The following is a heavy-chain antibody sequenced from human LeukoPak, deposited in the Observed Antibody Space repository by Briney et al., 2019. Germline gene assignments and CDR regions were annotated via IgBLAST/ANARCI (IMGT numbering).Heavy chain of an antibody. CDR1: GYSISSGYY. CDR3: ARHLDGVDY. J-gene: IGHJ4*02. CDR2: IYHSGGT. V-gene: IGHV4-38-2*01. Sequence: SETLSLTCAVSGYSISSGYYWGWIRQPPGKGLEWIGSIYHSGGTYYNPSLKSRVTISVDTSKNQFSLKLSSVTAADTAVYYCARHLDGVDYWGQGTLVTVSS.